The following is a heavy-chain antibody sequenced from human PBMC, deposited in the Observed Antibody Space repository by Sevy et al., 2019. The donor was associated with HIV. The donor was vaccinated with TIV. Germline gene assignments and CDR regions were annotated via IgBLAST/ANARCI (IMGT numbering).Heavy chain of an antibody. V-gene: IGHV1-2*02. CDR3: ARDPSTSKITMVRGLFDY. D-gene: IGHD3-10*01. CDR1: GYTFTGYY. J-gene: IGHJ4*02. Sequence: ASVKVSCKASGYTFTGYYMHWVRQAPGHGLEWMGWINPNSGGTNYAQKFQGRVTMTRDTSISTAYMELSRLRSDDTAVYYCARDPSTSKITMVRGLFDYWGQGTLVTVSS. CDR2: INPNSGGT.